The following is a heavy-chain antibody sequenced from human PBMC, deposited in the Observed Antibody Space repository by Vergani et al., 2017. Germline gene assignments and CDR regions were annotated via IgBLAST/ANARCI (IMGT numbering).Heavy chain of an antibody. CDR3: ASPQPGRILRDWYFDL. CDR1: GGSISSYY. D-gene: IGHD1-14*01. CDR2: IYYSGST. V-gene: IGHV4-59*01. Sequence: QVQLQESGPGLVKPSETLSLTCTVSGGSISSYYWSWIRQPPGKGLEWVGYIYYSGSTNYNPSLKSRVTISVETSKNQFSLKLSSVTAADTAVYYCASPQPGRILRDWYFDLWGRGTLVTVSS. J-gene: IGHJ2*01.